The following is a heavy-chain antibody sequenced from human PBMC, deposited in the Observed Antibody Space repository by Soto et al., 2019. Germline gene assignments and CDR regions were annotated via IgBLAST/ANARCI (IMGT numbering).Heavy chain of an antibody. J-gene: IGHJ5*02. V-gene: IGHV3-7*01. D-gene: IGHD3-10*01. CDR2: IKQDGSEI. CDR3: ASYSGSYFPVGHDR. Sequence: VHLVESGGGLVEPGGSLRLSCEASGFMFSSYWMSWVRQAPGEGLEWVANIKQDGSEIHYLESVEGRFTIFRNNARRLPFLAMNSLRAEDTAVYFCASYSGSYFPVGHDRWGQGTLVVVSS. CDR1: GFMFSSYW.